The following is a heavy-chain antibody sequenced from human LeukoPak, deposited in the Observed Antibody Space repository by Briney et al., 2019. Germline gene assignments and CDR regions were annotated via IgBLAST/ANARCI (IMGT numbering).Heavy chain of an antibody. CDR1: EYTFTAYY. J-gene: IGHJ5*02. Sequence: APVKPSCTASEYTFTAYYMHWVRQAPGQGLEWMGWINPSTGVTNYAQKFQGRVTMARDTSITTAYMELSRLRSDDTAVFYCARQIRAYFASGSHHRANWFDPWGQGTLVTVSS. CDR3: ARQIRAYFASGSHHRANWFDP. V-gene: IGHV1-2*02. CDR2: INPSTGVT. D-gene: IGHD3-10*01.